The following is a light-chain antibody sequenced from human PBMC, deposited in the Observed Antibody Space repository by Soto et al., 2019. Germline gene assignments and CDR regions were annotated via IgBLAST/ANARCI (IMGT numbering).Light chain of an antibody. V-gene: IGLV2-14*01. CDR2: GVT. CDR3: SSYTTTTLEV. J-gene: IGLJ1*01. Sequence: QSVLTQPASVSGFPGQPITISCTGTKNDVGLYDYVSWYQQHPGEAPKLMIYGVTNRPSGVSNRFSGSKSGNTASLTISGLQAEDEADYFCSSYTTTTLEVFGTGTKVTVL. CDR1: KNDVGLYDY.